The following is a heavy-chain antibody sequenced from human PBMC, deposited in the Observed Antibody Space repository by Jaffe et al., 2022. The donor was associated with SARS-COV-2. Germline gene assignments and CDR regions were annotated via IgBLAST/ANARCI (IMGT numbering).Heavy chain of an antibody. CDR2: INPNSGGT. D-gene: IGHD2-2*01. J-gene: IGHJ4*02. V-gene: IGHV1-2*02. CDR3: ARDQCSSTSCPLYYFDY. Sequence: QVQLVQSGAEVKKPGASVKVSCKASGYTFTGYYMHWVRQAPGQGLEWMGWINPNSGGTNYAQKFQGRVTMTRDTSISTAYMELSRLRSDDTAVYYCARDQCSSTSCPLYYFDYWGQGTLVTVSS. CDR1: GYTFTGYY.